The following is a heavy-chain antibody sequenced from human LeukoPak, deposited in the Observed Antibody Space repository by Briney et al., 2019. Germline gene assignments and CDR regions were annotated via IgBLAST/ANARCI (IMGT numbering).Heavy chain of an antibody. D-gene: IGHD4-23*01. CDR2: IYYSGST. CDR1: GGSISSYY. Sequence: SETLSLTCTVSGGSISSYYWSWIRQPPGKGLEWIGYIYYSGSTNYNPSLKSRVTISVDTSKNQFSLKLSSVTAADTAVYYCARESYGGSSFQLEAFDIWGQGTMVTVSS. J-gene: IGHJ3*02. CDR3: ARESYGGSSFQLEAFDI. V-gene: IGHV4-59*12.